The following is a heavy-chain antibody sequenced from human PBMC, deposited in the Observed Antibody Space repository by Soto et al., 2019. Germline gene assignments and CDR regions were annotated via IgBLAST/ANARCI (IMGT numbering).Heavy chain of an antibody. V-gene: IGHV3-30*04. D-gene: IGHD3-3*01. J-gene: IGHJ4*02. Sequence: QVQLVESGGGVVQPGRSLRLSCAASGVTFSGYAMHWVRQAPGKGLEWVAVISRDGSNEYYADSLQGRFTISRDNTKNELSLQMNSLRPEDTAVYYCARDPGGRYDFWSGYSDYWGQGTLVAVSS. CDR1: GVTFSGYA. CDR2: ISRDGSNE. CDR3: ARDPGGRYDFWSGYSDY.